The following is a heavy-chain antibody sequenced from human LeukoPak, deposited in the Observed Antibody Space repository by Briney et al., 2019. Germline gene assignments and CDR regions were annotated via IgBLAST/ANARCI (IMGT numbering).Heavy chain of an antibody. CDR2: IYTSGGT. J-gene: IGHJ4*02. V-gene: IGHV4-61*02. Sequence: SETLSLTCTVSGGSISGGSYYWNWLRQPAGKGLEWIGRIYTSGGTNYNPSLKSRVTISADTSKNQFSLKLTSVTAADTAVYYCARTPGSWQFNKWGQGTLVTVSS. CDR1: GGSISGGSYY. D-gene: IGHD1-14*01. CDR3: ARTPGSWQFNK.